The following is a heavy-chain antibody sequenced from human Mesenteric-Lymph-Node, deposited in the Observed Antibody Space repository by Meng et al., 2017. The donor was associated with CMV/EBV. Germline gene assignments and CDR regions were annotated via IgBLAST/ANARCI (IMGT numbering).Heavy chain of an antibody. CDR2: IRYDGSNK. Sequence: FTFSSYAMHWVRQAPGKGLEWVAFIRYDGSNKYYADSVKGRFTISRDNSKNTLYLQMNNLRAEDTAVYYCAKDDIVVVPARGLGFDPWGQGTLVTVSS. J-gene: IGHJ5*02. D-gene: IGHD2-2*01. CDR3: AKDDIVVVPARGLGFDP. CDR1: FTFSSYA. V-gene: IGHV3-30*02.